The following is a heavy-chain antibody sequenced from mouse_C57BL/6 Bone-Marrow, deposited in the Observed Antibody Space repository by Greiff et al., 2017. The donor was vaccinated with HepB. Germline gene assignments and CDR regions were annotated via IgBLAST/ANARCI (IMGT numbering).Heavy chain of an antibody. CDR3: TTITPAGFAY. V-gene: IGHV14-4*01. J-gene: IGHJ3*01. D-gene: IGHD1-1*01. Sequence: VQLQQSGAELVRPGASVKLSCTASGFNIKDDYMHWVKQRPEQGLEWIGWIDPENGDTEYASKFQGKATITADTSSNTAYLQLSSLTSEDTADYYCTTITPAGFAYWGQGTLVTVSA. CDR2: IDPENGDT. CDR1: GFNIKDDY.